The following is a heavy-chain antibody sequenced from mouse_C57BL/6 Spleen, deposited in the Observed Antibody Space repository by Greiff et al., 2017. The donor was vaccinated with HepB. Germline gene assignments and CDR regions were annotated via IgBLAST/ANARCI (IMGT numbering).Heavy chain of an antibody. V-gene: IGHV5-17*01. CDR2: ISSGSSTN. CDR3: AKGLLRYFAY. CDR1: GFTFSDYG. D-gene: IGHD1-1*01. Sequence: EVKLMESGGGLVKPGGSLKLSCAASGFTFSDYGMHWVRQAPEKGLEWVAYISSGSSTNYYADTVKGRFTISRDNAKNTLFLQMTSLRSEDTAMYCCAKGLLRYFAYWGQGTLVTVST. J-gene: IGHJ3*01.